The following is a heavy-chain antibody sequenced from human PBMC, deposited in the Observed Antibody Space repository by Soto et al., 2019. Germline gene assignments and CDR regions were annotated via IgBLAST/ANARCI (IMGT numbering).Heavy chain of an antibody. CDR3: ARHRGVVMDNWFDP. J-gene: IGHJ5*02. CDR1: GDTFTKYS. D-gene: IGHD3-22*01. V-gene: IGHV1-69*06. CDR2: IIPIFGTT. Sequence: SVKVSCKAPGDTFTKYSISWVRQVPGQGLEWLGGIIPIFGTTHYAQKFQGQVTISADKSISTAYLQWSSLKASDTAMYYCARHRGVVMDNWFDPWGQGTLVTVSS.